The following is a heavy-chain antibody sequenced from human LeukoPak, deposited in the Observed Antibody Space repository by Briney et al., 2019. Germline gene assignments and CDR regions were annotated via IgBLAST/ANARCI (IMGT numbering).Heavy chain of an antibody. D-gene: IGHD1-14*01. Sequence: GESLKISCKTSGYRFTDYWIAWVRQMPGKGLEWMGVIYPGDSNPRYSPSFQGQVTISADKSISTAYLQWSSLKASDTAMYYCARGTGNFDYWGQGTLVTVSS. CDR2: IYPGDSNP. CDR3: ARGTGNFDY. CDR1: GYRFTDYW. J-gene: IGHJ4*02. V-gene: IGHV5-51*01.